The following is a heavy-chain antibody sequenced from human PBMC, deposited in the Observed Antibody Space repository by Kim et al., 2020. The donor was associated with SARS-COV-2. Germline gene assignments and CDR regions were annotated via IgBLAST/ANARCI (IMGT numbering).Heavy chain of an antibody. J-gene: IGHJ4*02. CDR1: GYTFRSYG. CDR2: ISGYNGNT. D-gene: IGHD3-22*01. V-gene: IGHV1-18*01. CDR3: ARAVVGDSSGYIDD. Sequence: ASVKVSCKASGYTFRSYGISWVRQAPGQGLQWMGYISGYNGNTNYAQKFQGRVTLTTDTSTSTANIELRSLRSDDTAVDYCARAVVGDSSGYIDDGGQGAVVGVSA.